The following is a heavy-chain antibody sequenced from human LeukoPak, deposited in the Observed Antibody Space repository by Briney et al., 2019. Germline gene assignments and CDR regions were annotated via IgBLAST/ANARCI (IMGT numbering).Heavy chain of an antibody. V-gene: IGHV4-59*01. J-gene: IGHJ6*02. CDR2: IYYSGST. Sequence: SETLSLTCTVSGGSISSYYWSWIRQPPGKGLEWIGYIYYSGSTNYNPSLKSRVTISVDTSKNQFSLKLSSVTAADTAVYYCARYCSGGSCFDYYYYGMDVWGQGTTVTVSS. CDR3: ARYCSGGSCFDYYYYGMDV. D-gene: IGHD2-15*01. CDR1: GGSISSYY.